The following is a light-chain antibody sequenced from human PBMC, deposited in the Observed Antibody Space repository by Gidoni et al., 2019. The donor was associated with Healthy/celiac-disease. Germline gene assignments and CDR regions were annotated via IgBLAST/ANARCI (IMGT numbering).Light chain of an antibody. CDR3: QQRYSTLET. CDR2: AAS. Sequence: DIQMTQSPSSLSASVGDRVTITCRASQSISSYLNWYQQKPGKAPKLLIYAASSLQSGVPSRFSGSGAGTEFTLTISSLQPEDFATYYCQQRYSTLETFXQXTKVXIK. J-gene: IGKJ1*01. CDR1: QSISSY. V-gene: IGKV1-39*01.